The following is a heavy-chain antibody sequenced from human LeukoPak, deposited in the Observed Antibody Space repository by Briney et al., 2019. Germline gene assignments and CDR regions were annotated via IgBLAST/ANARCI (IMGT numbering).Heavy chain of an antibody. J-gene: IGHJ4*02. CDR2: ISWNSGSI. Sequence: GRSLRLSCAASGFTFGDYAMHWVRQAPGKGLEWVSGISWNSGSIGYADSVKGRFTISRDNAKNSLYLQMNSLRAEDMALYYCAKDLYSGSWYYFDYWGQGTLVTVSS. CDR3: AKDLYSGSWYYFDY. CDR1: GFTFGDYA. V-gene: IGHV3-9*03. D-gene: IGHD6-13*01.